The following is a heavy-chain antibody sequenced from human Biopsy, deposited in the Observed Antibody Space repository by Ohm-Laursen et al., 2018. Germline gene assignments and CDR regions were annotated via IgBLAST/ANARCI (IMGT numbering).Heavy chain of an antibody. CDR1: GGSFTGHY. CDR3: ARLFRLDDYWNDDPPDGFDV. J-gene: IGHJ3*01. D-gene: IGHD3-3*01. Sequence: GTLSLTCTVSGGSFTGHYWSWIRQPPGKGLGWIGYISDTGTTNYNPSLRGRVAMSVDTSKNQFSLQLTSVTAADTAMFFCARLFRLDDYWNDDPPDGFDVWGQGTMVTVSS. V-gene: IGHV4-59*11. CDR2: ISDTGTT.